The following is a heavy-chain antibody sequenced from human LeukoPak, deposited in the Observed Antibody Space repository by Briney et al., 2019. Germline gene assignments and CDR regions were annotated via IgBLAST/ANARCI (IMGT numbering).Heavy chain of an antibody. CDR2: ISNIGDNT. J-gene: IGHJ4*02. CDR3: AKERWLQLGSYFDS. CDR1: GFTFDDYA. D-gene: IGHD5-24*01. Sequence: GGSLRLSCAASGFTFDDYAMHWVRQAPGKGLEWVSAISNIGDNTDYADSVKARFTISRDNSKKIVNLQLNSLRAEDTAVYYCAKERWLQLGSYFDSWGQGTLVTVSS. V-gene: IGHV3-23*01.